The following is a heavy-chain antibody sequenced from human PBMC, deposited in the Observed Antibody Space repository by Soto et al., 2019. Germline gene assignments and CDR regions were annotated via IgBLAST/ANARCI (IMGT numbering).Heavy chain of an antibody. J-gene: IGHJ4*02. CDR2: IFHSLGA. CDR1: GGSTTSDY. V-gene: IGHV4-59*01. D-gene: IGHD3-10*01. CDR3: VRDLNGSGDY. Sequence: PSETLSLTRTVSGGSTTSDYWSWIRQPPGKGLEWLGYIFHSLGAKYNPSLGSRGTISLDTSKNQLSLSLRSVTAADTAIYFCVRDLNGSGDYWGQGTLVTVSS.